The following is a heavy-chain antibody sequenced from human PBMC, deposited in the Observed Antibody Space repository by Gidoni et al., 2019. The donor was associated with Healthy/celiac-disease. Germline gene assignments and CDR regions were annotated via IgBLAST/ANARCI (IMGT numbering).Heavy chain of an antibody. V-gene: IGHV3-48*02. CDR1: GFTFSSYS. D-gene: IGHD2-2*01. CDR2: ISSSSSTI. J-gene: IGHJ3*02. CDR3: ARPVVPAATPPGAFDI. Sequence: EVQLVESGGGLVQPGGSMRLSCAASGFTFSSYSMNWVRQAPGKGREWVSYISSSSSTIYYADSVKVRFTISRDNAKNSLYLQMNSLRDEDTAVYYCARPVVPAATPPGAFDIWGQGTMVTVSS.